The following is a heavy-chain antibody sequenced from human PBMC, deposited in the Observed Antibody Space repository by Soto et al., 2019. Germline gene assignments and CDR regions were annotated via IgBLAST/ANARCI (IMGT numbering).Heavy chain of an antibody. CDR3: ATPYYFNH. V-gene: IGHV3-21*06. J-gene: IGHJ1*01. CDR1: GFMFSAYT. D-gene: IGHD3-16*01. Sequence: GGSLRLSCAASGFMFSAYTMNWVRQAPGKGLEWLSSINDDSSYIDYADSLRGRFTVSRDNARNSLHLQIDSLGVEDTAVYYCATPYYFNHWGPGTLVTVSS. CDR2: INDDSSYI.